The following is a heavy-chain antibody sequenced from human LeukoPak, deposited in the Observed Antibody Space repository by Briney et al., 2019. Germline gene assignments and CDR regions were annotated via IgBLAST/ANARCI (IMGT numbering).Heavy chain of an antibody. CDR2: IYSDGRT. CDR3: ARDTGGFDF. D-gene: IGHD3-16*01. J-gene: IGHJ4*02. CDR1: GFSVSNNY. V-gene: IGHV3-53*01. Sequence: PGGSLRLSCAASGFSVSNNYMTWVRQAPGKGLEWVSVIYSDGRTYYADFVKGRFDISRDNSKNTLYLQMNSLRAEDTAVYYCARDTGGFDFWGQGTLVTVSS.